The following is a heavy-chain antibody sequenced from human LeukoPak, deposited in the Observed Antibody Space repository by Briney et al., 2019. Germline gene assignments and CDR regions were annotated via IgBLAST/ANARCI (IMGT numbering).Heavy chain of an antibody. V-gene: IGHV4-61*02. D-gene: IGHD3-3*01. J-gene: IGHJ4*02. CDR2: IYTSGST. Sequence: PSQTLSLTCTVSGGPISSGSYYWSWIRQPAGKGLEWIGRIYTSGSTNYNPSLKSRVTISVDTSKNQFSLKLSSVTAADTAVYYCARGSDCFDYWGQGTLVTVSS. CDR3: ARGSDCFDY. CDR1: GGPISSGSYY.